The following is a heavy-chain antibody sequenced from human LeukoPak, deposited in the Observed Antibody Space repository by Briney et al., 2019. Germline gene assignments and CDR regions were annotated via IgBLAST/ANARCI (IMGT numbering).Heavy chain of an antibody. CDR2: INSDGGST. D-gene: IGHD5-24*01. V-gene: IGHV3-74*01. CDR3: ARRIQRMAPYYFDY. Sequence: TGGSLRLSCTASGFTFSSYWMHWVRQAPGKGLVWVSRINSDGGSTSYADSVKGRFTISRDNAKNTLYLQMNSLRAEDTAVYYCARRIQRMAPYYFDYWGQGTLVTISS. CDR1: GFTFSSYW. J-gene: IGHJ4*02.